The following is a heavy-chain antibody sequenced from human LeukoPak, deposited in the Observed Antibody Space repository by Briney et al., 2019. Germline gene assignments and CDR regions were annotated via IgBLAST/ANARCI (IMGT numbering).Heavy chain of an antibody. J-gene: IGHJ4*02. Sequence: GGSLRLSCAASGFTFSSYGMSWVRQAPGKGLEWVSRINWNGGSRGYAESVKGRFTISRDNAKKSLYLQMNSLRAEDTALYYCAREGIDLYYDSSAYYFDNWGQGTLVTVSS. CDR2: INWNGGSR. V-gene: IGHV3-20*04. D-gene: IGHD3-22*01. CDR3: AREGIDLYYDSSAYYFDN. CDR1: GFTFSSYG.